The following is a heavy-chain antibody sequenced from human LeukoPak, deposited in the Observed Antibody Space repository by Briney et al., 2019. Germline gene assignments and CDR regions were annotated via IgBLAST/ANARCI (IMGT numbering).Heavy chain of an antibody. Sequence: PSQTLSPTCTVSGDSVSNGNYYWNWIRQHPAKGLEWLAFIQSSGTTRYNPSLKSRLIVSLDTSKNQFSLKLTAVTAADTAVYYCAGGGDSRKAGYWGRGTLITVSS. V-gene: IGHV4-31*03. CDR2: IQSSGTT. J-gene: IGHJ4*02. CDR3: AGGGDSRKAGY. D-gene: IGHD2-21*01. CDR1: GDSVSNGNYY.